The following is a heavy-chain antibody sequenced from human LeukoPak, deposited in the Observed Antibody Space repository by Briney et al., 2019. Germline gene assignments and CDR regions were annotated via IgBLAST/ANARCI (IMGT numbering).Heavy chain of an antibody. CDR3: ARQGSAYYFDF. CDR1: GGSSSGYY. V-gene: IGHV4-59*10. J-gene: IGHJ4*02. CDR2: IYTSGST. Sequence: SETLSLTCAVYGGSSSGYYWSWIRQPAGKGLEWIGRIYTSGSTNYNPSLKSRVTISADTSKNQFSLKLSSVTAADTAVYYCARQGSAYYFDFWGQGLLVTVSS. D-gene: IGHD2-15*01.